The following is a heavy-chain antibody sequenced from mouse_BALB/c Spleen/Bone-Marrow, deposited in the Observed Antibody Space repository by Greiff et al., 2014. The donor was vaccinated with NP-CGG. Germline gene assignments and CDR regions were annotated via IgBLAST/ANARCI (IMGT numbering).Heavy chain of an antibody. CDR3: ANYYYGSHFDY. CDR1: GFNIKDTY. CDR2: IDPANGNT. J-gene: IGHJ2*01. V-gene: IGHV14-3*02. D-gene: IGHD1-1*01. Sequence: VQLKESGAALVKPGASVKLSYTASGFNIKDTYMHWVKQRPEQGLEWIGRIDPANGNTKYDPKFQGKATITADTSSNTAYLQLSSLTFEDTAVYYCANYYYGSHFDYWGQGTTLTVSS.